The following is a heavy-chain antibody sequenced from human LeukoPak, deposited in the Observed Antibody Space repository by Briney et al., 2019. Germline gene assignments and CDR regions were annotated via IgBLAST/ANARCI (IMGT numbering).Heavy chain of an antibody. CDR1: GYTFTGYY. V-gene: IGHV1-69*13. D-gene: IGHD3-9*01. J-gene: IGHJ4*02. Sequence: SVKVSCKASGYTFTGYYMHWVRQAPGQGLEWMGGIIPIFGTANYAQKFQGRVTITADESTSTAYMELSSLRSEDTAVYYCARGSDWSNIHSPFDYWGQGTLVTVSS. CDR3: ARGSDWSNIHSPFDY. CDR2: IIPIFGTA.